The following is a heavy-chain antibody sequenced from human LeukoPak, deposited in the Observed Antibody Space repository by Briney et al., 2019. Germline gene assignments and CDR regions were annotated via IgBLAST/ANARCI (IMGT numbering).Heavy chain of an antibody. CDR1: GFTFSDHF. CDR3: ARVGDYYDSRGYSTDAFDM. CDR2: IRNRAKSNTT. Sequence: GGSLRLSCAASGFTFSDHFMDWVRQAPGEGLEWVGRIRNRAKSNTTQYAPSVKDRFTISRDDSRNSLYPRMNSLKTEDTAVYFCARVGDYYDSRGYSTDAFDMWGQGTMVTVSS. V-gene: IGHV3-72*01. J-gene: IGHJ3*02. D-gene: IGHD3-22*01.